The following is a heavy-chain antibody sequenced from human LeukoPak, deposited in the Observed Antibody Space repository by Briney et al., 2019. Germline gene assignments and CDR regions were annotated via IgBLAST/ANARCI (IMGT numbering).Heavy chain of an antibody. D-gene: IGHD4-17*01. CDR2: ISGSGGST. Sequence: PGGSLRLPWAASGFTFSSYAMSWVRQAPGKGLDWVSAISGSGGSTYYADSVKGRFTISRDNSKNTLYLQMNSLRAEDTAVYYCAKLRDGDPVGYFDYWGQGTLVTVSS. V-gene: IGHV3-23*01. CDR3: AKLRDGDPVGYFDY. J-gene: IGHJ4*02. CDR1: GFTFSSYA.